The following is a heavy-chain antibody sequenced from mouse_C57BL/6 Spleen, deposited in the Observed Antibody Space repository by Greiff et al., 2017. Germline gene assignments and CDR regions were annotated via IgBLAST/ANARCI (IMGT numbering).Heavy chain of an antibody. D-gene: IGHD1-1*01. CDR2: IYPGNSDT. J-gene: IGHJ4*01. CDR3: TRRGYYGSSYDYYAMDD. Sequence: VQLQQSGTVLARPGASVKMSCKTSGYTFTSYWMHWVKQRPGQGLEWIGAIYPGNSDTSYNQKFKGKAKLTAVTSASTAYMELSSLTNEDSAVYYCTRRGYYGSSYDYYAMDDWGQGTSVTVSS. CDR1: GYTFTSYW. V-gene: IGHV1-5*01.